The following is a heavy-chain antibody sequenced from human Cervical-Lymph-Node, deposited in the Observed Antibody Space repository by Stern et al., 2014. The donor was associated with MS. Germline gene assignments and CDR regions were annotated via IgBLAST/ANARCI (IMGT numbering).Heavy chain of an antibody. CDR3: AKICSSTTSNGVDY. CDR1: GFNFSTYG. J-gene: IGHJ4*02. CDR2: MSNDGSKK. Sequence: VQLVESGGGVVQPGRSLRLSCAASGFNFSTYGMHWVRQAPGTGVEWGAIMSNDGSKKYYAASVKGRFTISRDNPKNTLYLQMNTLRPEDTAVYYCAKICSSTTSNGVDYWGQGTLVIVSS. V-gene: IGHV3-30*18. D-gene: IGHD2-2*01.